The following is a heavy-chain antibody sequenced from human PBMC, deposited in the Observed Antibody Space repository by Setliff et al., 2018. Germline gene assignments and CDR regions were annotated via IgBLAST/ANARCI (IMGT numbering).Heavy chain of an antibody. CDR2: VFYNGAA. CDR3: ARAPGRQDYHYMDV. Sequence: PSETLSLTCTVSGDSISDAFIMAWIRQPPGKGLEFIGYVFYNGAAKYDPSLKSRVTMSVDTSKTQFSLKLRSVTAADTAVYYCARAPGRQDYHYMDVWGKGTTVTVSS. CDR1: GDSISDAF. J-gene: IGHJ6*03. V-gene: IGHV4-59*01. D-gene: IGHD2-15*01.